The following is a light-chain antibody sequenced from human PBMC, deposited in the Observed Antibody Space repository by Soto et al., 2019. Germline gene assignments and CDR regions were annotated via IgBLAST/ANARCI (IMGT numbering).Light chain of an antibody. Sequence: SYELTQPPAVSLAPGQTASITCVGDNVGGKSVHWYQQKAGQAPVLVIHEDSDRPSGLPERFSGSNSANTATLTISRVEAGDEAAYYCQVWDTVSLHAIFGGGTKLTVL. V-gene: IGLV3-21*02. CDR2: EDS. J-gene: IGLJ2*01. CDR3: QVWDTVSLHAI. CDR1: NVGGKS.